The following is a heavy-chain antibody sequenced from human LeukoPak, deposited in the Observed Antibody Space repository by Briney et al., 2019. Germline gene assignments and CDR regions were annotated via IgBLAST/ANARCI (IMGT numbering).Heavy chain of an antibody. V-gene: IGHV3-30*02. CDR3: AKGLERVWFSIDY. Sequence: PGGSLRLSCAASGFTFSSYGMHWVRQAPGKGLEWVAFIRFDGSNKYYADSVKGRFTISRDNSKNTLYLQMNSLRAEDTAVYYCAKGLERVWFSIDYWGQGTLVTVSS. D-gene: IGHD3-3*01. CDR2: IRFDGSNK. J-gene: IGHJ4*02. CDR1: GFTFSSYG.